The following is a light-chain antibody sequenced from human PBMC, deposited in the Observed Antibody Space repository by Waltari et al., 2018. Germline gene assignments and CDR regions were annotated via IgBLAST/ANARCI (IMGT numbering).Light chain of an antibody. CDR1: QSISDSSNNEDY. CDR2: WAF. Sequence: DIVMTQSPDSLTVSLGERATIICKSSQSISDSSNNEDYLAWYQQKPGQPPKLLIYWAFTRESGVPDRFSGSGSETDFTLTITSLQAEDVAVYYCQQYLRFPLTFGGGTKVEI. V-gene: IGKV4-1*01. J-gene: IGKJ4*01. CDR3: QQYLRFPLT.